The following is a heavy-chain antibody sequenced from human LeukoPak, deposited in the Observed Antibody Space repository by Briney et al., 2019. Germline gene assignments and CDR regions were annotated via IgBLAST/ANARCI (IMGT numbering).Heavy chain of an antibody. V-gene: IGHV3-30*02. D-gene: IGHD4-17*01. J-gene: IGHJ3*02. CDR2: IRYDGSNK. CDR1: GFTFSSYG. CDR3: AKGDDYGSEAFDI. Sequence: GGSLRLSRAASGFTFSSYGMHWVRQAPGRGLEWVAFIRYDGSNKYYADSVKGRFTISRDNSKNTLYLQMNSLRAEDTAVYYCAKGDDYGSEAFDIWGQGTMVTVSS.